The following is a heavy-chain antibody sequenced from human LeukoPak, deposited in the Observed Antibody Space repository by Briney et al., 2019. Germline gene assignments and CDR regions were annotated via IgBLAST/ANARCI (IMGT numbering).Heavy chain of an antibody. CDR1: GYTFTSYG. V-gene: IGHV1-18*01. J-gene: IGHJ4*02. CDR3: ARGATMGLLLWFGEFHFDY. Sequence: ASVKVSCKASGYTFTSYGISWVRQAPGQGLEWMGWISAYNGNTNYAQKLQGRVTMTTDTSTSTAYMELRSLRSDDTAVYYCARGATMGLLLWFGEFHFDYWGKGTLVTVSS. CDR2: ISAYNGNT. D-gene: IGHD3-10*01.